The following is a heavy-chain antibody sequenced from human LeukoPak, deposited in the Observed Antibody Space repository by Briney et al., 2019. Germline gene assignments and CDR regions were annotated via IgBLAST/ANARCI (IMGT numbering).Heavy chain of an antibody. CDR3: ARTDCSSTSCQTAD. D-gene: IGHD2-2*01. J-gene: IGHJ4*02. CDR1: GGSISSSSYY. V-gene: IGHV4-39*01. CDR2: IYYSGRT. Sequence: PSETPSLTCTVSGGSISSSSYYWGWIRQPPGKGLEWIGNIYYSGRTYYNPSLKSRVTISVDTSENRFSLNLSSVTAADTAVYYCARTDCSSTSCQTADWGQGTLVTVSS.